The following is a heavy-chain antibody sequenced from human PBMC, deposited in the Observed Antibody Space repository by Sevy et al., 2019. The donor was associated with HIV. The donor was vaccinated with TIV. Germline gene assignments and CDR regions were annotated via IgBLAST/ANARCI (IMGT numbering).Heavy chain of an antibody. J-gene: IGHJ6*02. CDR2: ISYDGSNK. Sequence: GGSLRLSCAASGFTFSSYGMHWVRQAPGKGLEWVAVISYDGSNKYYADSVKGRFTISRDNSKNTLYLQMNSLRAEDTAVYYCAKVLHDYSNYLGGGGVSGKNGMDVWGQGTTVTVSS. CDR1: GFTFSSYG. CDR3: AKVLHDYSNYLGGGGVSGKNGMDV. D-gene: IGHD4-4*01. V-gene: IGHV3-30*18.